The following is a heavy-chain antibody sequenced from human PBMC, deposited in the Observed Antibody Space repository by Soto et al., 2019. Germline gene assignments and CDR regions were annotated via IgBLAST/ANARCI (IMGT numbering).Heavy chain of an antibody. Sequence: ETLSLTCTVSGDPINNYYWSWIRQPPGKGLEWIGYIYYSGNTKYNPSLKSRVTISVDTSKNQFSLRLTSVTAADTAVYYCVRHAQWLIRAYWGQGSLVTVSS. V-gene: IGHV4-59*08. J-gene: IGHJ4*02. D-gene: IGHD6-19*01. CDR3: VRHAQWLIRAY. CDR1: GDPINNYY. CDR2: IYYSGNT.